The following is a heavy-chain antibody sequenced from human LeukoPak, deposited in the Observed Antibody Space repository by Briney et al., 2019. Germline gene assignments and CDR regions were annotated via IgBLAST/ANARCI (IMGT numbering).Heavy chain of an antibody. Sequence: GGSLRLSCAASGFTFSSYAMHWVRQAPGKGLEWVAVISYDGSNKYYADSVKGRFTISRDNSKNTLYLQMNSLRPEDTAVYYCARGTAYTRDIAFNIWGQGTMVTVSS. D-gene: IGHD2-15*01. CDR3: ARGTAYTRDIAFNI. CDR1: GFTFSSYA. V-gene: IGHV3-30-3*01. CDR2: ISYDGSNK. J-gene: IGHJ3*02.